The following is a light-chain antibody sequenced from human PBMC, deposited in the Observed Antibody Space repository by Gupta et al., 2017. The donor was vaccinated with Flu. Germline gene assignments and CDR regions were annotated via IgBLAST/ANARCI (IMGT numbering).Light chain of an antibody. J-gene: IGLJ3*02. CDR2: GKN. CDR1: SLRSYY. CDR3: NSRDSSGNHWV. V-gene: IGLV3-19*01. Sequence: GQTVRITCQGDSLRSYYASWYQQKPGQAPVLVIYGKNNRPSGIPDRFSGSSSGNTASLTITGAQAEDEADYYCNSRDSSGNHWVFGGGTKLP.